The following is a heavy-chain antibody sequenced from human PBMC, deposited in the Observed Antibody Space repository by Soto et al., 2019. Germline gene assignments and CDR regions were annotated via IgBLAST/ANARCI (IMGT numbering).Heavy chain of an antibody. CDR3: ARGRQVTPAALFKRAGDYSMDV. CDR2: VNHSGST. CDR1: GGSFRGYS. V-gene: IGHV4-34*01. J-gene: IGHJ6*02. D-gene: IGHD2-2*01. Sequence: SETLSLTCAVYGGSFRGYSWTWIRQPPGKGLEWIGEVNHSGSTYYSPSLMGRVTLSIDTSKNQFSLKLSSVTAADTAVYYCARGRQVTPAALFKRAGDYSMDVWGQGTTVTVSS.